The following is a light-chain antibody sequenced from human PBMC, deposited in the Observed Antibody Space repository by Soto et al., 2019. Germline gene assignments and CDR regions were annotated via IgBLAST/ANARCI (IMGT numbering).Light chain of an antibody. CDR1: SSDVGSYNL. Sequence: QSALTQPASVSGSPGQSITISCTGTSSDVGSYNLVSWYQHHPGKAPKLMIYEDIKRPSGVSDRFSGSKSGNTASLTISGLQAEDEADYYCCSYAGSRTLVFGGGTKLTVL. J-gene: IGLJ2*01. CDR3: CSYAGSRTLV. V-gene: IGLV2-23*01. CDR2: EDI.